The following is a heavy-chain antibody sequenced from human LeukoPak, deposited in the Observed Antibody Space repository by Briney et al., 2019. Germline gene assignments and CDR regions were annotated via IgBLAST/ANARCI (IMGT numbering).Heavy chain of an antibody. CDR2: VRYDGSDK. J-gene: IGHJ4*02. D-gene: IGHD5-12*01. Sequence: GGSLRLSCAASGFDFSTYVMHWIRQAPGKGLEWVAFVRYDGSDKYYADSVKGRFTISRDNSKNMLYLQMNSLRAEDTAVYYCARGDSGVDFDYWGQGTLVTVSS. CDR3: ARGDSGVDFDY. V-gene: IGHV3-30*02. CDR1: GFDFSTYV.